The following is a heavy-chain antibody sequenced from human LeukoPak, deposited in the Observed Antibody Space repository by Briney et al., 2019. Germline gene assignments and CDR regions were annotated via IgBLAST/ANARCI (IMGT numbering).Heavy chain of an antibody. CDR2: IYSSGST. CDR3: ARHKGYYDSSGYNWFDP. J-gene: IGHJ5*02. CDR1: GGSISTYY. Sequence: PSETLSLTCTFSGGSISTYYWSWIRQPPGKGLEWIGSIYSSGSTYYNPSLKSRVTISVDTSRNQFSLDLSSVTAADTAIYYCARHKGYYDSSGYNWFDPWGQGTLVTVSS. V-gene: IGHV4-59*05. D-gene: IGHD3-22*01.